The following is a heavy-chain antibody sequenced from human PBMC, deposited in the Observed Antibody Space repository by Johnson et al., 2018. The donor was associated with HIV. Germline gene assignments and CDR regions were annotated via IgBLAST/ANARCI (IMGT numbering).Heavy chain of an antibody. V-gene: IGHV3-7*02. D-gene: IGHD3-16*01. J-gene: IGHJ3*02. CDR2: IKQDGSQK. CDR3: AKPPSMGADAFDI. CDR1: GFTFSSSW. Sequence: EVQLVESGGGLVQPGGSLRLSCAASGFTFSSSWMNWVRQAPGKGLEWVANIKQDGSQKSYVDSVKGRFTISIDNAKTSLYLQMNSLGPEDTAVYYCAKPPSMGADAFDIWGQGTMVTVSS.